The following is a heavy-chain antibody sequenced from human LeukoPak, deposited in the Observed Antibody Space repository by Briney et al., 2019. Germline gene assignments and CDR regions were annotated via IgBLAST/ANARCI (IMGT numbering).Heavy chain of an antibody. CDR3: ARRGSGFDLDY. CDR2: IYPGDSDT. J-gene: IGHJ4*02. Sequence: GESLKISCKGSGYTFATYWIGWVRQMPGKGLEWMGIIYPGDSDTRYSPSFRGQVTISADKSISTAYLQWSSLKASDTAMYYCARRGSGFDLDYWGQGTLVTVSS. D-gene: IGHD5-12*01. V-gene: IGHV5-51*01. CDR1: GYTFATYW.